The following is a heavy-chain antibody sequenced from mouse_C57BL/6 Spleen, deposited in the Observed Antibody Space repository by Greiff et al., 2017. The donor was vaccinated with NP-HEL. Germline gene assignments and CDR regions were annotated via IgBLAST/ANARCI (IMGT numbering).Heavy chain of an antibody. CDR3: ARRAQAYYAMDY. V-gene: IGHV1-76*01. D-gene: IGHD3-2*02. CDR1: GYTFTDYY. CDR2: IYPGSGNT. Sequence: VKLQESGAELVRPGASVKLSCKASGYTFTDYYINWVKQRPGQGLEWIARIYPGSGNTYYNEKFKGKATLTAEKSSSTAYMQLSSLTSEDSAVYFCARRAQAYYAMDYWGQGTSVTVSS. J-gene: IGHJ4*01.